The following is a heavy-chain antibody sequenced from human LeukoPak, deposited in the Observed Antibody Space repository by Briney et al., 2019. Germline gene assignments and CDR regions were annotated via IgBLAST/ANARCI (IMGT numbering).Heavy chain of an antibody. V-gene: IGHV3-23*01. CDR1: GFTFSSYG. D-gene: IGHD3-3*01. J-gene: IGHJ4*02. CDR2: ISGSGGST. Sequence: GGSLRLSCAASGFTFSSYGMSWVRQAPGKGLEWVSAISGSGGSTYYADSVKGRFTISRDNSKNTLYLQMNSLRAEDTAVYYCAKEPIYDFWSGYFDYWGQGTLVTVSS. CDR3: AKEPIYDFWSGYFDY.